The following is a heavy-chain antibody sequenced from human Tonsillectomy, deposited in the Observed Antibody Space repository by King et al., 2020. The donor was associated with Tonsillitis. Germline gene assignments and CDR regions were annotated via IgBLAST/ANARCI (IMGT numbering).Heavy chain of an antibody. Sequence: VQLVESGGDLVQPGGSLRLSCAASGVTFSRHAISWVRQAPGKVLEWVSAISGSGDAIVYADSVKGRFTISRDNSKNTVSLQMNSLRAEDTAVYFCAKTPMITFGGIIGTFDFWGQGTLVTVSS. D-gene: IGHD3-16*02. CDR1: GVTFSRHA. V-gene: IGHV3-23*04. CDR2: ISGSGDAI. J-gene: IGHJ4*02. CDR3: AKTPMITFGGIIGTFDF.